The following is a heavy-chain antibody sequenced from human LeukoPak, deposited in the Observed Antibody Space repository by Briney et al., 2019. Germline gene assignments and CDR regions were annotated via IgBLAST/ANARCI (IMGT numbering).Heavy chain of an antibody. J-gene: IGHJ3*02. CDR1: GGSFSGYY. V-gene: IGHV4-34*01. D-gene: IGHD3-9*01. CDR2: INHSGST. CDR3: ARGPNLTGYAFDI. Sequence: KPSETLSLTCAVYGGSFSGYYWSWIRQPPGKGLEGIGEINHSGSTNYNPSLKSRVTISVDTSKNQFSLKLSSVTAADTAVYYCARGPNLTGYAFDIWGQGTMVTVSS.